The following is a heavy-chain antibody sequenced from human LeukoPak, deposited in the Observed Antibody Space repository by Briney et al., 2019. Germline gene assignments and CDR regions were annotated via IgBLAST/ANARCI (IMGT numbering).Heavy chain of an antibody. J-gene: IGHJ6*02. CDR1: GFTFSSYW. V-gene: IGHV3-7*03. CDR3: GGGGGLDV. D-gene: IGHD3-16*01. Sequence: GGSLRLSCEASGFTFSSYWMNWARQAPGKGLEWVASINHNGNVNYYVDSVKGRFTISRDNAKNSLYLQMSNLRAEDTAVYFCGGGGGLDVWGQGATVTVSS. CDR2: INHNGNVN.